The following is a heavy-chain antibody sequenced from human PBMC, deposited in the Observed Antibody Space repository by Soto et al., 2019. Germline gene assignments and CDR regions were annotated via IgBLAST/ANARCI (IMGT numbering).Heavy chain of an antibody. CDR1: GHTFTSYG. CDR3: ASNRLDIVVVPAAMPHDAFDI. V-gene: IGHV1-18*01. Sequence: GASVKVSCKASGHTFTSYGISWVRQAPGQGLEWMGWISAYNGNTNYAQKLQGRVTMTTDTSTSTAYMELRSLRSDDTAAYYCASNRLDIVVVPAAMPHDAFDIWGQGTMVTVSS. CDR2: ISAYNGNT. D-gene: IGHD2-2*03. J-gene: IGHJ3*02.